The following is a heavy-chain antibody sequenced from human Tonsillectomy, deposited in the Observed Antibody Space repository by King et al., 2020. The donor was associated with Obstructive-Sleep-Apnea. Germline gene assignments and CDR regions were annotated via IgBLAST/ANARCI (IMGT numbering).Heavy chain of an antibody. CDR2: IYYSGST. V-gene: IGHV4-39*07. D-gene: IGHD3-22*01. CDR1: GGSISSSSYY. Sequence: LQVQESGPGLVKPSETLSLTCTVSGGSISSSSYYWGWIRQPPGKGLEWIGSIYYSGSTYYNPSLKSRVTISVDTSKNQFSLKLSSVTAADTAVYYCARDRPTASSGYLRGWFDPWGQGTLVTVSS. J-gene: IGHJ5*02. CDR3: ARDRPTASSGYLRGWFDP.